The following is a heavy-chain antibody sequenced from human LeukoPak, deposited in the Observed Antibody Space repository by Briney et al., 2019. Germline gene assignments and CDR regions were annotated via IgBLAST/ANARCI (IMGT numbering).Heavy chain of an antibody. J-gene: IGHJ5*02. D-gene: IGHD3-10*01. CDR1: GYSISSGYY. CDR3: ARDEDYGSGSYSCNWFDP. Sequence: SETLSLTCTVSGYSISSGYYWGWIRQPPGKGLEWIGSIYHSGSTYYNPSLKSRVTISVDTSKNQFSLKLSSVTAADTAVYYCARDEDYGSGSYSCNWFDPWGQGTLVTVSS. CDR2: IYHSGST. V-gene: IGHV4-38-2*02.